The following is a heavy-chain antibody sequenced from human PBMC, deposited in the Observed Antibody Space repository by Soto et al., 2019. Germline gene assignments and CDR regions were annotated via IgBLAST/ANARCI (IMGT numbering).Heavy chain of an antibody. D-gene: IGHD2-15*01. Sequence: EVQLVESGGGLIQPGGSLRLSCAASGFTVSTNYRTWVRQTPGKGLEWVSIIYSNGNTYYADSVKGRFTISRDNSKNTLYLQMNSLSVDDTAVYYCVVEDLGMEVWGQGTTVTVSS. V-gene: IGHV3-53*01. J-gene: IGHJ6*02. CDR2: IYSNGNT. CDR3: VVEDLGMEV. CDR1: GFTVSTNY.